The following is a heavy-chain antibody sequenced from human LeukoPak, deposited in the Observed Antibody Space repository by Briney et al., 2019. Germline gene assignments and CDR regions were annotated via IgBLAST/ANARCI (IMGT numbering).Heavy chain of an antibody. CDR2: IWYDGSNK. V-gene: IGHV3-30*02. J-gene: IGHJ4*02. CDR1: GFTFSSYG. CDR3: AKGGIQLWIKIDY. Sequence: GGSLRLSCAASGFTFSSYGMHWVRQAPGKGLEWVAVIWYDGSNKYYADSVKGRFTISRDNSKNTLYLQMNSLRAEDTAVYYCAKGGIQLWIKIDYWGQGTLVTVSS. D-gene: IGHD5-18*01.